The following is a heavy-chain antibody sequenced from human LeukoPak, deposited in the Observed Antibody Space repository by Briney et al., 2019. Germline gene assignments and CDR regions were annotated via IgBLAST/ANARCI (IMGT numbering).Heavy chain of an antibody. CDR1: GFTFSNYG. D-gene: IGHD1-14*01. CDR3: SKTSLSESRGHDYYMDV. V-gene: IGHV3-30*02. J-gene: IGHJ6*03. CDR2: IRFDGSQQ. Sequence: GGSLRLSCTASGFTFSNYGMHWVRQAPGKGLEWVAFIRFDGSQQYYVDSMKGRFTISRDNSKNTVYLQIYSLTPDNTSVYFCSKTSLSESRGHDYYMDVWGKGTTVTISS.